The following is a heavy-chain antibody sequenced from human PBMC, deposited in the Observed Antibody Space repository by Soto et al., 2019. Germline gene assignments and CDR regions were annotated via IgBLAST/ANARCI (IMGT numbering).Heavy chain of an antibody. CDR2: INHSGST. CDR3: ARGGLPDTFDY. CDR1: GGSFSGYY. J-gene: IGHJ4*02. V-gene: IGHV4-34*01. Sequence: QVQLQQWGAGLLKPSETLSLTCAVYGGSFSGYYWSWIRQPPGKGLEWIGEINHSGSTNYNPSLKSRVTISVDTSKNPFSLKLSSVTAADTAVYYCARGGLPDTFDYWGQGTLVTVSS. D-gene: IGHD3-22*01.